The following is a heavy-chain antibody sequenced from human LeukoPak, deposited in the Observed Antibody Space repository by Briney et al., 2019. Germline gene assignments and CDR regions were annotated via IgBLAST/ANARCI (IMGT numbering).Heavy chain of an antibody. V-gene: IGHV1-18*01. J-gene: IGHJ4*02. CDR3: ARVHRPYYDFFLDY. Sequence: ASVKVSCKASGYTFTSYGISWVRQAPGQGLEWMGWISACNGNTNYAQKLQGRVTMATDTSTSTAYMELRSLRSDDTAVYYCARVHRPYYDFFLDYWGQETLVTVSS. D-gene: IGHD3-3*01. CDR1: GYTFTSYG. CDR2: ISACNGNT.